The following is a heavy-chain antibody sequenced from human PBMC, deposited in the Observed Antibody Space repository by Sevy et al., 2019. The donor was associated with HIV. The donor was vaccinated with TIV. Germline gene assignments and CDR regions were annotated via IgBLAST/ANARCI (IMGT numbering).Heavy chain of an antibody. CDR3: ARDKVEGRTMVQDNDY. D-gene: IGHD3-10*01. V-gene: IGHV3-74*03. Sequence: GGSLRLSCAASGFSFSSYWMHWVRQVPGKGLVWLSRINSDGTYTKYGDSAKGRFTISRDNAKNTLYLQMDSLRAEDTAVYYCARDKVEGRTMVQDNDYWGQGTLVTVSS. CDR2: INSDGTYT. J-gene: IGHJ4*02. CDR1: GFSFSSYW.